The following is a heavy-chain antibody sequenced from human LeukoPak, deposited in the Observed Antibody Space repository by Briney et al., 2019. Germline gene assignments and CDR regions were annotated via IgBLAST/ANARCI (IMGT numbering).Heavy chain of an antibody. CDR1: GYSFTGYY. Sequence: ASVKVSCKASGYSFTGYYIHWVRQAPGQGLEWMGWINPNNGGTNFARKFQGRVTMTRDTSISTAYMELSRLRSDDTAIYYCAKDQNTGYANNWFDPWGQGTLVTVSS. CDR2: INPNNGGT. V-gene: IGHV1-2*02. CDR3: AKDQNTGYANNWFDP. J-gene: IGHJ5*02. D-gene: IGHD5-12*01.